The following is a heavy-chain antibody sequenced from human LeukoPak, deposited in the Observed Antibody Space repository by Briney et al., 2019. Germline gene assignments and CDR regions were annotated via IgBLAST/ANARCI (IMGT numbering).Heavy chain of an antibody. J-gene: IGHJ4*02. V-gene: IGHV3-48*02. CDR1: GFTFSSYS. CDR3: ARGRAGYYYDY. CDR2: ISSGSSTI. D-gene: IGHD6-13*01. Sequence: GGSLRLSCAASGFTFSSYSLNWVRQAPGKGLEWVSYISSGSSTIYYADSVKGRFTISRDDAKNSLYLQVNSLRDEDTAVYYCARGRAGYYYDYWGQGTLVTVSS.